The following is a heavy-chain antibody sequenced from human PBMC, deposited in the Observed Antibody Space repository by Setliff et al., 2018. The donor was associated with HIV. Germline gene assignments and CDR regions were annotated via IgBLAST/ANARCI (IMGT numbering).Heavy chain of an antibody. J-gene: IGHJ4*02. CDR1: GFTFGDYA. Sequence: GGSLRLSCTASGFTFGDYAMSWVRQAPGKGLEWVGFIRSKANSYTTEYAASVKGRFTISRDDSKNSLYLQMNSLKTEDTAVYYCARWVGATAGGYYFDYWGQGTLVTVSS. CDR2: IRSKANSYTT. V-gene: IGHV3-72*01. D-gene: IGHD1-26*01. CDR3: ARWVGATAGGYYFDY.